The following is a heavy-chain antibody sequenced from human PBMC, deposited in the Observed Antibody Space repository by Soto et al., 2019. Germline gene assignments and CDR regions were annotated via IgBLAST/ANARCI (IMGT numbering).Heavy chain of an antibody. V-gene: IGHV1-69*13. CDR2: IIPIFGTA. J-gene: IGHJ5*02. CDR1: GGTFSSYA. CDR3: ARDRGPSSGYYPYWFDP. Sequence: SVKVSCKASGGTFSSYAISWVRQAPGQGLEWMGEIIPIFGTANYAQKFQDRVTITADESTSTAYMELSSLRSEDTAVYYCARDRGPSSGYYPYWFDPWGPGTLVTVSS. D-gene: IGHD3-22*01.